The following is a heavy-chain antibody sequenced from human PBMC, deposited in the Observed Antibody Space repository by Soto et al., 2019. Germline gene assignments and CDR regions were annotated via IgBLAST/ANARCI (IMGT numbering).Heavy chain of an antibody. Sequence: SVKVSCKASGGTFSSYAISWVRQAPGEGLEWMGGIIPIFGTANYAQKFQGRVTITADKSTSTAYMELSSLRSEDTAVYYCARDRRGITMIVVVTPGAFDIWGQGTMVTVSS. V-gene: IGHV1-69*06. CDR2: IIPIFGTA. CDR3: ARDRRGITMIVVVTPGAFDI. J-gene: IGHJ3*02. D-gene: IGHD3-22*01. CDR1: GGTFSSYA.